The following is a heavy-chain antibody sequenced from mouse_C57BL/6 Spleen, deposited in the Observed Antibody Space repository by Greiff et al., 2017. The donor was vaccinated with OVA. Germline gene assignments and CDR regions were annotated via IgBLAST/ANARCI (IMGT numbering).Heavy chain of an antibody. D-gene: IGHD2-4*01. V-gene: IGHV1-55*01. Sequence: QVQLQQPGAELVKPGASVKMSCKASGYTFTSYWITWVKQRPGQGLEWIGDIYPGSGSTNYNEKFKSKATLTVDTSSSTAYMQRSSLTSEDSAVYYCARRGDYEYYFDYWGQGTTLTVSS. J-gene: IGHJ2*01. CDR1: GYTFTSYW. CDR2: IYPGSGST. CDR3: ARRGDYEYYFDY.